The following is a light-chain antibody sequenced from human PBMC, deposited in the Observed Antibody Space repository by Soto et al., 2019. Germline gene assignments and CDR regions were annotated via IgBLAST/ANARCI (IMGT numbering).Light chain of an antibody. CDR2: DAS. J-gene: IGKJ2*01. CDR1: QSISNNY. Sequence: ETVLTQSPATLSLSPGDRATLSCGASQSISNNYLAWYQQKPGLAPRLLIYDASTRATGIPDRFSGSGSGTDFTLTISRLEPEDFAMYYCQQYGNLPQNAFGQGTKLEIK. CDR3: QQYGNLPQNA. V-gene: IGKV3D-20*01.